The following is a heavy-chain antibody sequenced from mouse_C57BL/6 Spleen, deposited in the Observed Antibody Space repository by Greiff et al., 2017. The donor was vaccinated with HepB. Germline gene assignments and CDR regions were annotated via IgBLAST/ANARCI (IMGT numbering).Heavy chain of an antibody. J-gene: IGHJ4*01. D-gene: IGHD2-1*01. V-gene: IGHV1-42*01. CDR2: INPSTGGT. CDR3: ERVYYGKRDYAMDY. Sequence: EVQLQQSGPELVKPGASVKISCKASGYSFTGYYMNWVKQSPEKSLEWIGEINPSTGGTTYNQKFKAKATLTVDKSSSTAYMQLKSLTSEDSAVYYCERVYYGKRDYAMDYWGQGTSVTVSS. CDR1: GYSFTGYY.